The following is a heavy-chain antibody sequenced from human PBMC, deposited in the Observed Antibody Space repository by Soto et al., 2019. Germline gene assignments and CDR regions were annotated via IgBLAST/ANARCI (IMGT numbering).Heavy chain of an antibody. D-gene: IGHD5-18*01. Sequence: QVQLVQSGAEVKKPGASVKVSCKASGYTFTSYGISWVRQAPGQGLEWMGWISAYNGNTTYAQKLQGRVTMTTDTSKSTDYMELRSLRSDDTAVYYCASSILVGYGLEGESDWGQGTLVTVSS. V-gene: IGHV1-18*01. CDR2: ISAYNGNT. CDR3: ASSILVGYGLEGESD. CDR1: GYTFTSYG. J-gene: IGHJ4*02.